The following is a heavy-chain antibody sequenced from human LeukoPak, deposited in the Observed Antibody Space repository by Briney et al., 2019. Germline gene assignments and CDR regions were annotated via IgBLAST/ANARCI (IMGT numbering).Heavy chain of an antibody. CDR3: ARGAGYNYPYYFDY. J-gene: IGHJ4*02. V-gene: IGHV3-53*01. D-gene: IGHD5-24*01. CDR1: GFTFSSYA. Sequence: GRSLRLSCAASGFTFSSYAMHWFRQAPGKGLEWVSVIYGGGNIYYADSVKGRFTISRDNSKNTLYLQMNSLRAEDTAVYYCARGAGYNYPYYFDYWGQGTLVTVSS. CDR2: IYGGGNI.